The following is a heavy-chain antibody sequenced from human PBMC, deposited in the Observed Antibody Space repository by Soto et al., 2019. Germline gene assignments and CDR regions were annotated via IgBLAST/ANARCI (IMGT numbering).Heavy chain of an antibody. CDR1: GFTFSSYT. CDR2: ISDSGGST. J-gene: IGHJ6*03. Sequence: EVQLLESGGGLVQPGGSLRLSCAASGFTFSSYTMSWVRQAPGKGLEWVSAISDSGGSTYYADSVKGRFTISRDNSKHTLFLQVNSLGAEDTAVYYCAKGLGDYYYMDVWGKGTTVTVSS. V-gene: IGHV3-23*01. CDR3: AKGLGDYYYMDV.